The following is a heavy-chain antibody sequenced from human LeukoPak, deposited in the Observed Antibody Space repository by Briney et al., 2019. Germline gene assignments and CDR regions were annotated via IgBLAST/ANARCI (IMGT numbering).Heavy chain of an antibody. D-gene: IGHD1-26*01. CDR1: RGSFSSYG. Sequence: SVKVSCKASRGSFSSYGVSWVRQAPGQGLEWMGRIIPLFGTANYAQKFQGRVTITADESTNSAYMELSSLTSEDTAVYYCTRGGSYSGRAHFGYWGQGTLVTVSS. V-gene: IGHV1-69*13. J-gene: IGHJ4*02. CDR3: TRGGSYSGRAHFGY. CDR2: IIPLFGTA.